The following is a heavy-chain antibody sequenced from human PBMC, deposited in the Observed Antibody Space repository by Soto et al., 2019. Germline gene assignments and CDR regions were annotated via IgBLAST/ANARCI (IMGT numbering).Heavy chain of an antibody. CDR3: ARAPLYYGDSPNWFDP. Sequence: QVQLVQSGAEVKKPGSSVKVSCKASGGTFSSYAISWVRQAPGQGLEWMGGIIPIFGTANYAQKFQGRVTITADESTSTANMEPGSLRSEDTAVYYCARAPLYYGDSPNWFDPWGQGTLVTVSS. J-gene: IGHJ5*02. CDR1: GGTFSSYA. CDR2: IIPIFGTA. D-gene: IGHD4-17*01. V-gene: IGHV1-69*12.